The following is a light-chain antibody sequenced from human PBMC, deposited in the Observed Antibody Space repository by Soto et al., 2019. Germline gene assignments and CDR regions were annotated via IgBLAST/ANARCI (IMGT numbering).Light chain of an antibody. CDR2: EVS. J-gene: IGLJ3*02. CDR1: SSDVGGYNY. V-gene: IGLV2-14*01. Sequence: QSVLTQPASVSGSPGQSITISCTGTSSDVGGYNYVSWYQQHPGKAPKLMIYEVSNRPSGVSNRFSGSKSGNTASLTISGLQAEDEGDYYCSSYTTSSTHWVFGGGTKVTVL. CDR3: SSYTTSSTHWV.